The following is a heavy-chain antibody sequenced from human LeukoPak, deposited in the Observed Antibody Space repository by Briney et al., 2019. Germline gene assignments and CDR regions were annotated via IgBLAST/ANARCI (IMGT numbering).Heavy chain of an antibody. CDR3: ATLLDSFWSGHSVPPEDY. CDR2: FRPENDVP. CDR1: ENRLTQLP. D-gene: IGHD3/OR15-3a*01. V-gene: IGHV1-24*01. Sequence: ASVRVSCKLCENRLTQLPMHWVRQAPGEGLEWVGGFRPENDVPIYAQKFQGRVAMTTDTSTDTAYMELRSLKSDDTAVYFCATLLDSFWSGHSVPPEDYWGQGTLVTVSS. J-gene: IGHJ4*02.